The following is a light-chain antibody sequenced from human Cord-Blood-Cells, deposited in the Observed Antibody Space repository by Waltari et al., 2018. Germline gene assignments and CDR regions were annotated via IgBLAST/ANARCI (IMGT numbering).Light chain of an antibody. V-gene: IGLV2-23*01. CDR3: CSYAGSSTWV. Sequence: QSALTQPAPVSGSPGQSITISCPGTSSDVGSYNLASWYQQHPGKAPKLMIYEGSKRPSGVSNRFSGSKSGNTASLTISGLQAEDEADYYCCSYAGSSTWVFGGGTKLTVL. CDR1: SSDVGSYNL. J-gene: IGLJ3*02. CDR2: EGS.